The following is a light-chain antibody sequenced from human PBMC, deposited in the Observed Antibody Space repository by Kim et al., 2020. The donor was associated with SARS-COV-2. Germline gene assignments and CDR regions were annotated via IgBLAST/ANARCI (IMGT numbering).Light chain of an antibody. Sequence: QTATLTCTGNSNNVRGLGAAWLQQHRGHPPKLLSYRDNNRPSGISERFSASRSGDTASLTISGLQPEDETDYYCSAWDSSLSAWVFGGGTQLTVL. J-gene: IGLJ3*02. CDR2: RDN. CDR1: SNNVRGLG. V-gene: IGLV10-54*04. CDR3: SAWDSSLSAWV.